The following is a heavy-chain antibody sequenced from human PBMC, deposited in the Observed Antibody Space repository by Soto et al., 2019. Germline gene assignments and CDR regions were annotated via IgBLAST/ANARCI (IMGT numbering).Heavy chain of an antibody. CDR2: ISGSGGST. Sequence: GGSLRLSCAASGFPFSSYAMSLVRQAPGKGLEWVSAISGSGGSTYYADSVKGRFTISRDNSKNTLYLQMNSLRAEDTAVYYCAKGDDGAVYYWGQGTLVTVSS. D-gene: IGHD4-17*01. V-gene: IGHV3-23*01. CDR3: AKGDDGAVYY. CDR1: GFPFSSYA. J-gene: IGHJ4*02.